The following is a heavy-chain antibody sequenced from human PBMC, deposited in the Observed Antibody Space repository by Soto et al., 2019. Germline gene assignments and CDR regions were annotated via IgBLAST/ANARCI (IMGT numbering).Heavy chain of an antibody. CDR1: GFTFSNAW. J-gene: IGHJ6*02. V-gene: IGHV3-15*07. D-gene: IGHD3-10*01. CDR3: TTTPLWFGEPYYYGMDV. CDR2: IKSKTDGGTT. Sequence: PGGSLRLSCAASGFTFSNAWMNWVRQAPGKGLEWVGRIKSKTDGGTTDYAAPVKGRFTISRDDSKNTLYLQMNSLKTEDTAVYYCTTTPLWFGEPYYYGMDVWGQGTTVTVSS.